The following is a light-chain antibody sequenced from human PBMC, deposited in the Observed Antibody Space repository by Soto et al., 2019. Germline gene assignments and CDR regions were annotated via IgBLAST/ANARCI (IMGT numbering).Light chain of an antibody. J-gene: IGKJ1*01. CDR3: QQYNSYWT. CDR1: QSISGS. V-gene: IGKV1-5*01. Sequence: DIQMTQSPSTLSASVGDRVTITCRASQSISGSLAWYQQKPGKAPNLLIHDASSLESGVPSRISGSGSGTEFTLTISSLQPDDFATYYCQQYNSYWTFGQGTKVDI. CDR2: DAS.